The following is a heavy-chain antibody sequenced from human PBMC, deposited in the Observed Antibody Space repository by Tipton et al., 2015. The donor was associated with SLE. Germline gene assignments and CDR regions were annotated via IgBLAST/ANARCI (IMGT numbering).Heavy chain of an antibody. D-gene: IGHD3-10*01. Sequence: LRLSCTVSGGPISSYYWSWIRQPPGKGLEWIGGIYYSGSTYYNPSLKSRVTISVDTSKNQFSLKLSSATAADTAVYYCARVGSGVDYWGQGTLVTVSS. V-gene: IGHV4-59*01. CDR2: IYYSGST. CDR1: GGPISSYY. J-gene: IGHJ4*02. CDR3: ARVGSGVDY.